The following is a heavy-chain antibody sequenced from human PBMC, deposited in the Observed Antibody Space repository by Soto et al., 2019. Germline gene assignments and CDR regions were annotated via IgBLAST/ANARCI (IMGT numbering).Heavy chain of an antibody. Sequence: EVQLLESGGGIVQPGGSLRVSCVASGFTLRNFVLSGVRRAPGKGLEWVSAIRGTGGETFYADSVKGRFTISRDNSKNTLYLQMNSLRDEDTALYFCAQDRGWGVVSPSHDYWGQGTLVTVSS. J-gene: IGHJ4*02. D-gene: IGHD2-21*01. CDR3: AQDRGWGVVSPSHDY. CDR2: IRGTGGET. V-gene: IGHV3-23*01. CDR1: GFTLRNFV.